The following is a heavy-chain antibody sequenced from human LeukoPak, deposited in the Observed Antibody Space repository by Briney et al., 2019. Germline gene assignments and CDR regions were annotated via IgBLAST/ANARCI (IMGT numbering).Heavy chain of an antibody. J-gene: IGHJ4*02. D-gene: IGHD5-24*01. CDR2: IFYTGST. CDR1: GGSISSNY. Sequence: SETLSLTCTVSGGSISSNYWSWIRQPPGKGLEWIGYIFYTGSTNYNPSLKSRVTISVDTSKNQFSLRLSSVTAADTAVYYCARPRIMATTPFGYWGQGTLVSVSS. CDR3: ARPRIMATTPFGY. V-gene: IGHV4-59*01.